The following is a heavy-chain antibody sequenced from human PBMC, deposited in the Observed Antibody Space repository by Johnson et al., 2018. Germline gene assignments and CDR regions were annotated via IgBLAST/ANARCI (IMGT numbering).Heavy chain of an antibody. V-gene: IGHV3-11*01. CDR2: ISSSGSTI. Sequence: QVQLVQSGGGLVKPGGSLRLSCAASGFMFSDYHMSWIRQAPGKGLEWVSYISSSGSTIYYADSVKGRFPISRDNAKNSLYLQMNSLRAEDTAVYYCAGDITGTRGWDAFNIWGQGTMVTVSS. CDR1: GFMFSDYH. D-gene: IGHD1-7*01. J-gene: IGHJ3*02. CDR3: AGDITGTRGWDAFNI.